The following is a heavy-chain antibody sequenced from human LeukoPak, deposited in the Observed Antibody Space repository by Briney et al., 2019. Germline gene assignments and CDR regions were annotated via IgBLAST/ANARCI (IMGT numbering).Heavy chain of an antibody. Sequence: GASVKVSCKASGGTFSSYAISWVRQAPGQGLEWMGGIIPTFGTANYAQKFQGRVTITADESTSTAYMELSSLRSEDTAVYYCARVPPNYYDSSLDNWFDPWGQGTLVTVSS. CDR1: GGTFSSYA. J-gene: IGHJ5*02. CDR2: IIPTFGTA. D-gene: IGHD3-22*01. CDR3: ARVPPNYYDSSLDNWFDP. V-gene: IGHV1-69*13.